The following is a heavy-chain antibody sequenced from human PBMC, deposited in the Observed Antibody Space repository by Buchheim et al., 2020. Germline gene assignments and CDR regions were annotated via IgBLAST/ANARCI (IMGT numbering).Heavy chain of an antibody. Sequence: EVQLLESGGGLVQPGGSLRLSCAASGFTFSSYAMSWVRQVPGKGLEWVSAITDGGRTYYADSVKGRFTISRDNYQNTTYMQLNSLRAEDTAVYYCAKDGRPYSSSWFDCWGQGTL. CDR3: AKDGRPYSSSWFDC. V-gene: IGHV3-23*01. CDR1: GFTFSSYA. CDR2: ITDGGRT. D-gene: IGHD6-13*01. J-gene: IGHJ4*02.